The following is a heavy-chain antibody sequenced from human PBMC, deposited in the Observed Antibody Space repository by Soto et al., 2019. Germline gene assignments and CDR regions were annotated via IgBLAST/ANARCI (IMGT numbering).Heavy chain of an antibody. J-gene: IGHJ6*02. D-gene: IGHD1-26*01. CDR2: IYPGDSDT. CDR3: ARPDGVGYYYYGMDV. V-gene: IGHV5-51*01. Sequence: GESLKISCKGSGYSFTSYWIGWVRQMPGKGLEWMGIIYPGDSDTRYSPSFQGQVTISADKSISTAYLQWSSLKASDTAMYYCARPDGVGYYYYGMDVWGQGTTVTVCS. CDR1: GYSFTSYW.